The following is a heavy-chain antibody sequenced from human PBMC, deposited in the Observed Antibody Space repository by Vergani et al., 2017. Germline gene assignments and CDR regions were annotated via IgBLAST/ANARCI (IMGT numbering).Heavy chain of an antibody. CDR3: ASDQGEGMTTVTSDY. D-gene: IGHD4-17*01. J-gene: IGHJ4*02. V-gene: IGHV3-21*01. CDR2: LNKNNYYI. Sequence: EVQLVESGGGLVNPGGCLTLSCVASGFSLSTYTFNWVRQAPGGGLEWVSSLNKNNYYIYYADSVKGRFTLSRDNAKNSLFLQMSSLKVEDTGVYYCASDQGEGMTTVTSDYWWQGTLVTAAS. CDR1: GFSLSTYT.